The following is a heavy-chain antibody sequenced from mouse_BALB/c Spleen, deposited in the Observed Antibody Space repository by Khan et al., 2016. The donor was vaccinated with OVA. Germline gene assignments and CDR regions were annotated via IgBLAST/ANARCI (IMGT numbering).Heavy chain of an antibody. CDR2: IYPGDGST. V-gene: IGHV1S56*01. CDR3: AREGLRGVGLDY. Sequence: QVQLQQSGPELVKPGALVKISCKASGYTFTAYDINWVKQRPGQGLEWIGWIYPGDGSTKYNENFKDKATLTADKSSNTAYMQLSGLTSEKSAVYCCAREGLRGVGLDYWGQGTSVSVSS. CDR1: GYTFTAYD. D-gene: IGHD2-4*01. J-gene: IGHJ4*01.